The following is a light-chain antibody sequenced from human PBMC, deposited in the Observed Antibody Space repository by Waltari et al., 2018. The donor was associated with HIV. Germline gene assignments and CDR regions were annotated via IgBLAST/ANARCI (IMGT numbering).Light chain of an antibody. V-gene: IGLV3-9*01. CDR2: NDI. J-gene: IGLJ2*01. CDR1: NIGTKD. Sequence: SYELTQPFSVSVALGPTARIPCGGSNIGTKDVHWYQQKPGQAPLLLIFNDIHRPSGVPERFSGSKSRNLATLTISGAQAGDEAAYYCQVWHYTVVFGGGTKVTV. CDR3: QVWHYTVV.